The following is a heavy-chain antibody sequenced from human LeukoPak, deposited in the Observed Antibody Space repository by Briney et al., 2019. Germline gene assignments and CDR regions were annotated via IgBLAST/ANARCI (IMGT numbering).Heavy chain of an antibody. D-gene: IGHD3-10*01. CDR2: INPNSGGT. J-gene: IGHJ4*02. CDR1: GYTFTGYY. V-gene: IGHV1-2*02. CDR3: ARSSGGSGSCYRA. Sequence: ASVKVSCKASGYTFTGYYMHWVRQAPGQGLEWMGWINPNSGGTNYAQKFQGRVTMTRDTSISTAYMELSRLRSDDTAVYYCARSSGGSGSCYRAWGQGTLVTVSS.